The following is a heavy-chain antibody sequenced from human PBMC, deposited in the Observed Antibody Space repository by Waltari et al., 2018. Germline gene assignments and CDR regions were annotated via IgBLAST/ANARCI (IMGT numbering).Heavy chain of an antibody. CDR3: TTDLEWLRRVSYYYMDV. J-gene: IGHJ6*03. V-gene: IGHV3-15*01. Sequence: EVQLVESGGGLVKPGGSLRLSCAASGFTFSNAWMSWVRQAPGKGRAWVGRIKTTTDGGTTDYAAPVKGRFTISRDDSKNTLYLQMNSLKTEDTAVYYCTTDLEWLRRVSYYYMDVWGKGTTVTVSS. CDR2: IKTTTDGGTT. CDR1: GFTFSNAW. D-gene: IGHD5-12*01.